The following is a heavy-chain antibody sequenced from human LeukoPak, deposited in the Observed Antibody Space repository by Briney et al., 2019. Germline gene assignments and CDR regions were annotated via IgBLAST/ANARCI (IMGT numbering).Heavy chain of an antibody. CDR2: ISSSGSTI. V-gene: IGHV3-11*01. D-gene: IGHD5-24*01. Sequence: GGSLRLFCAASGFTFSDYYMSWIRQAPGKGLEWVSYISSSGSTIYYADSVKGRFTISRDNAKNSLYLQMNSLRAEDTAVYYCARGQMATTYYYYYGMDVWGQGTTVTVSS. CDR3: ARGQMATTYYYYYGMDV. CDR1: GFTFSDYY. J-gene: IGHJ6*02.